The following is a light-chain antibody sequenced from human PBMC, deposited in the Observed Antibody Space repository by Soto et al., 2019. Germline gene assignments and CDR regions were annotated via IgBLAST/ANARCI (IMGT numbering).Light chain of an antibody. CDR2: RAS. Sequence: EIVLTQSPAILSVSPGGRATLSCRASQSIKTYLAWYQQKAGQPPRLLIYRASTRATGIPARFSGSGSGTEFSLPIGSLQSEDFAVYYCQQYNTWPPKYTFGQGTQLEIK. V-gene: IGKV3-15*01. J-gene: IGKJ2*01. CDR1: QSIKTY. CDR3: QQYNTWPPKYT.